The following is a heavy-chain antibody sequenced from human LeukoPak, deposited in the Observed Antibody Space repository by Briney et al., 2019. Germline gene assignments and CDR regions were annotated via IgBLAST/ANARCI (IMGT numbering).Heavy chain of an antibody. D-gene: IGHD5-24*01. V-gene: IGHV1-46*01. CDR1: GYTFTSYY. CDR2: INPSGGST. Sequence: ASVKVSCKASGYTFTSYYMHWVRQAPGQGLEWMGIINPSGGSTSYAQKFQGRVTMTRDMSTSTVYMELSSLRSEDTAVYYCARAPRRDGYNDAFDIWGQGTMVTVSS. CDR3: ARAPRRDGYNDAFDI. J-gene: IGHJ3*02.